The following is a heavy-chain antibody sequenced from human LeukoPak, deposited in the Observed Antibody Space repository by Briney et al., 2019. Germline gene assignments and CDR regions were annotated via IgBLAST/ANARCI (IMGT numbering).Heavy chain of an antibody. Sequence: GGSLRLSCAASGFTFNSYAMSWVRQAPWERLQWVSGISDSGGNTYYADSVRGRFTISRDNSKNTLYLQMNSLRAEDTAVYYCAKNVITFGGVIQGFDYWGQGTLVTVSS. CDR3: AKNVITFGGVIQGFDY. V-gene: IGHV3-23*01. CDR2: ISDSGGNT. J-gene: IGHJ4*02. D-gene: IGHD3-16*01. CDR1: GFTFNSYA.